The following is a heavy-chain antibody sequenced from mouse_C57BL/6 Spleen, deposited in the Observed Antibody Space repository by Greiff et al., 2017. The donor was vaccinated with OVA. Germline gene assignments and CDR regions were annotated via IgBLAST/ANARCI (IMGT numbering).Heavy chain of an antibody. CDR1: GYTFTSYW. J-gene: IGHJ3*01. V-gene: IGHV1-69*01. Sequence: QVQLQQPGAELVMPGASVKLSCKASGYTFTSYWMHWVKQRPGQGLEWIGEIDPSDSYTNYNQKFKGKSTLTVDKSSSTAYMQLSSLPSEDSAVYYCARGGDSAWFAYWGQGTLVTVAA. D-gene: IGHD2-13*01. CDR3: ARGGDSAWFAY. CDR2: IDPSDSYT.